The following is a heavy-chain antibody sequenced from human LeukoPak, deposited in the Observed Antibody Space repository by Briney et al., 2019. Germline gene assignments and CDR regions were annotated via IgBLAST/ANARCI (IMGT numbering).Heavy chain of an antibody. Sequence: PGGSLRLSCAASGFSFSSYAVSWVRQAPGRGLEWVSGISDGGSRTYYADSVKGRFTIYRDDSKNTLYLQMNSLRAEDTAVYYCAKVQLGIGVDYWGQGTLVTVSS. CDR2: ISDGGSRT. CDR3: AKVQLGIGVDY. V-gene: IGHV3-23*01. D-gene: IGHD7-27*01. CDR1: GFSFSSYA. J-gene: IGHJ4*02.